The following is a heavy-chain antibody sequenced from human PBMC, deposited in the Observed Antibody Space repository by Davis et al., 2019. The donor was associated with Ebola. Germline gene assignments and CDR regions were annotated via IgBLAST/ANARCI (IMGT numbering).Heavy chain of an antibody. V-gene: IGHV3-21*01. CDR1: GSTFSAHT. CDR3: ARGYGSGRHFDY. D-gene: IGHD3-10*01. Sequence: GESLNISCAASGSTFSAHTMNWVRQPPGKGLEWVSSISTTSYYINYADSVKGRFTISRDNAKNSLYLQMNSLTDEETAIYYCARGYGSGRHFDYWGQGTLVTVSS. CDR2: ISTTSYYI. J-gene: IGHJ4*02.